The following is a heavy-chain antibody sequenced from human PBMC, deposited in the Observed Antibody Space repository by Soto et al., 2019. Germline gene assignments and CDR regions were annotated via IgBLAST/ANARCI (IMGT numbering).Heavy chain of an antibody. CDR3: ARGWLDYDFWSVYDD. CDR1: EFTFSNYS. Sequence: EVQLVESGGGLVKPGGSLRLSCVGSEFTFSNYSMNWVRQAPGKGLEWVSSIRRSGLYIYYADSVQGRFTTSRDHARNSLYLLMNSLRAEDTGVYYYARGWLDYDFWSVYDDWGLGTLVSVSP. D-gene: IGHD3-3*01. J-gene: IGHJ4*02. V-gene: IGHV3-21*01. CDR2: IRRSGLYI.